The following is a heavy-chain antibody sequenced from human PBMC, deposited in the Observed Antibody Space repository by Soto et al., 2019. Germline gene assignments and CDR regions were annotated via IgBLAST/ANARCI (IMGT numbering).Heavy chain of an antibody. V-gene: IGHV1-46*01. CDR3: ARDRGDSVVWGYGTDV. D-gene: IGHD3-16*02. Sequence: QVQLMQSGAEVTKPGASVRVSCKASGYTFTRHNVHWVRQAPGQGLEWMGIIDPSGGSASYAQKFQGRVTLTRETSTSSFYMDVNSLTSEDTAVYYCARDRGDSVVWGYGTDVWCQGTTLTVSS. CDR1: GYTFTRHN. CDR2: IDPSGGSA. J-gene: IGHJ6*02.